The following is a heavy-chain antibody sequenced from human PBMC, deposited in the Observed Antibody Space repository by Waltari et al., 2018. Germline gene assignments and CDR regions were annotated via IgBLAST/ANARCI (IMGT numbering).Heavy chain of an antibody. CDR1: GGTFSSYA. D-gene: IGHD6-19*01. Sequence: QVQLVQSGAEVKKPGSSVKVSCKASGGTFSSYAISWVRQAPGQGLEWMGGIIPILGIANYAQKFQGRVTITADKSTSTAYMELSSLRSEDTAVYYCARPGPMEQWLVDYYYYGMDVWGQGTTVTVSS. V-gene: IGHV1-69*10. CDR3: ARPGPMEQWLVDYYYYGMDV. J-gene: IGHJ6*02. CDR2: IIPILGIA.